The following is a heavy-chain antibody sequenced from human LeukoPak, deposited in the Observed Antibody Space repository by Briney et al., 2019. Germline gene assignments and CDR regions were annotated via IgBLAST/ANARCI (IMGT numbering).Heavy chain of an antibody. CDR1: GFTFSSYS. Sequence: GGSLRLSCAASGFTFSSYSMNWVRQAPGKGLEWVSYISSSSSTIYYADSVKGRFTISRDDAKNSLYLQMNSLRAEDTAVYYCARWGYYGSGGYQNYYYYYAMDVWGQGTTVTVSS. J-gene: IGHJ6*02. CDR3: ARWGYYGSGGYQNYYYYYAMDV. D-gene: IGHD3-10*01. CDR2: ISSSSSTI. V-gene: IGHV3-48*04.